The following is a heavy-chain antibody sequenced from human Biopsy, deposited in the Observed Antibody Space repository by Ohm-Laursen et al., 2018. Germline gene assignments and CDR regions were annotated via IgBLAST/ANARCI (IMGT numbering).Heavy chain of an antibody. CDR1: GYAVTEFS. CDR2: FAPENGKT. CDR3: AADINVWNVNY. V-gene: IGHV1-24*01. J-gene: IGHJ4*02. D-gene: IGHD1-1*01. Sequence: ASVKVSCKVSGYAVTEFSMDWVRQAPGKGLEWMGGFAPENGKTISAQKFQGRVTMTEDTSTDTAYMELSSLRSEDTAVYYCAADINVWNVNYWGQGTQVTVSS.